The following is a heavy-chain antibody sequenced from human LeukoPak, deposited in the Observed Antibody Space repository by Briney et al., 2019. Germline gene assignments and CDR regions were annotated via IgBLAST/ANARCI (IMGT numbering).Heavy chain of an antibody. J-gene: IGHJ3*02. CDR2: IRSSSSTI. V-gene: IGHV3-48*02. CDR3: ASLITMVRGVINDAFDI. CDR1: GFTFSSYS. Sequence: AGGSLRLSCAASGFTFSSYSMTWVRQAPGKGREWVSYIRSSSSTIYYADSVKGRFTISRDNAKNSLYLQMNSLRDEDTAVYYCASLITMVRGVINDAFDIWGQGTMVTVSS. D-gene: IGHD3-10*01.